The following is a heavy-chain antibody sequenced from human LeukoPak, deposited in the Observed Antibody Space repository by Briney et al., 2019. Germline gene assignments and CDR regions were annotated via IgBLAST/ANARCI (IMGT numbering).Heavy chain of an antibody. CDR3: ASIDYGDYLGY. V-gene: IGHV3-53*01. Sequence: GGSLRLSCVASGITFSSYSMSWVRQAPGKGLEWVSVIYSGGSTYYADSVKGRFTISRDNSKNTLYLQMNSLRAEDTAVYYCASIDYGDYLGYWGQGTLVTVSS. J-gene: IGHJ4*02. CDR1: GITFSSYS. CDR2: IYSGGST. D-gene: IGHD4-17*01.